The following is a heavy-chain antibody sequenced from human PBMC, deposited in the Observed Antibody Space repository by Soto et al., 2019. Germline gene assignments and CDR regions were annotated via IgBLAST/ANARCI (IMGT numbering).Heavy chain of an antibody. CDR2: IYSGGST. V-gene: IGHV3-53*04. CDR1: GFTVGSNY. Sequence: PGGSLRHSCAASGFTVGSNYMSWVRQAPGKGLEWVSVIYSGGSTYYADSVKGRFTISRHNSKNTLYLQMNSLRAEDTAVYYCARILRSRAFDIWGQGTMVTVSS. CDR3: ARILRSRAFDI. J-gene: IGHJ3*02. D-gene: IGHD3-3*01.